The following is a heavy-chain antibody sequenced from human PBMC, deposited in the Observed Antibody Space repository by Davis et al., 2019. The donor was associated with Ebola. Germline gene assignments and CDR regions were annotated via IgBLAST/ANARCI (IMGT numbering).Heavy chain of an antibody. D-gene: IGHD4-23*01. CDR3: ARLWVNGYYYYYGMDV. J-gene: IGHJ6*02. V-gene: IGHV4-59*12. CDR1: GGSISSYY. CDR2: IYHSGST. Sequence: SETLSLTCTVSGGSISSYYWSWVRQPPGKGLEWIGEIYHSGSTNYNPSLKSRVTISVDKSKNQFSLKLSSVTAADTAVYYCARLWVNGYYYYYGMDVWGQGTTVTVSS.